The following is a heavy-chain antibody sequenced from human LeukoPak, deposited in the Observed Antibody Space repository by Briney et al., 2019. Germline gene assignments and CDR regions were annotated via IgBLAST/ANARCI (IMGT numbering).Heavy chain of an antibody. Sequence: SETLSLTCTVSGYSISSGYYWGWIRQPPGKGLEWIGSIYHSGSTYYNPSLKSRVTISVDTSKNQFSLKLSSVTAADTAVYYCARGSGSYYSEYFQHWGQGTLVTVSS. V-gene: IGHV4-38-2*02. J-gene: IGHJ1*01. CDR2: IYHSGST. CDR1: GYSISSGYY. D-gene: IGHD1-26*01. CDR3: ARGSGSYYSEYFQH.